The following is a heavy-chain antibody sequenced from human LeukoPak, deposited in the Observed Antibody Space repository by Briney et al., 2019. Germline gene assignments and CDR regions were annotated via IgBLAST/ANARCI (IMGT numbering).Heavy chain of an antibody. CDR2: ISSSSSSI. CDR3: ARGGAARPDY. J-gene: IGHJ4*02. CDR1: GFTFSNYG. D-gene: IGHD6-6*01. V-gene: IGHV3-48*01. Sequence: GGSLRLSCAASGFTFSNYGMDWVRQAPGKGLEWISYISSSSSSIYYADSVKGRFTISRDNAKNSVFLQMNSLRAEGTAVYYCARGGAARPDYWGQGTLVTVSS.